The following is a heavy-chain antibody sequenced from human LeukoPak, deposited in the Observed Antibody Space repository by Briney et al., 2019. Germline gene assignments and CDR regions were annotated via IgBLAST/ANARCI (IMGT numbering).Heavy chain of an antibody. D-gene: IGHD3-22*01. Sequence: PGGSLRLSCSASGFTFSSYAMSWVRQAPGKGLEWVSAISGSGGSTYYADSVKGRFTISRDNSQNTLYLQMNSLRTEDTAVYYCAKDSKLMYYYDSSGYSWLDYWGQGTLVTVSS. CDR2: ISGSGGST. CDR1: GFTFSSYA. J-gene: IGHJ4*02. V-gene: IGHV3-23*01. CDR3: AKDSKLMYYYDSSGYSWLDY.